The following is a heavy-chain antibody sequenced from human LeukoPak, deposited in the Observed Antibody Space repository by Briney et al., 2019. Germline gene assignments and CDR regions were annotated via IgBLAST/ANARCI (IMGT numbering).Heavy chain of an antibody. CDR1: GFTFSSYA. CDR2: IKSKTDGGTT. V-gene: IGHV3-15*01. D-gene: IGHD3-22*01. Sequence: GGSLRLSCAASGFTFSSYAMSWVRQAPGKGLEWVGRIKSKTDGGTTDYAAPVKGRFTISRDDSKNTLYLQMNSLKTEDTAVYYCTTGAPMIVVVNLDYWGQGTLVTVSS. CDR3: TTGAPMIVVVNLDY. J-gene: IGHJ4*02.